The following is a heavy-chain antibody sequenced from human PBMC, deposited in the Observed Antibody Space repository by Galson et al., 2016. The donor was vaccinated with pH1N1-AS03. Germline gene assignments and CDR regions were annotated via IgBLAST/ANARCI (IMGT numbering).Heavy chain of an antibody. CDR1: GFSVRTNY. Sequence: SLRLSCAASGFSVRTNYMTWIRHTPGKGLEWVSLLSAGNDAYYAGSVRGRFTISRSDSKNTLHLQMNSLSADDTGVYYCARDRHHSSRHYYYGMDVWGQGTTVTVAS. D-gene: IGHD3-10*01. J-gene: IGHJ6*02. CDR3: ARDRHHSSRHYYYGMDV. CDR2: LSAGNDA. V-gene: IGHV3-53*01.